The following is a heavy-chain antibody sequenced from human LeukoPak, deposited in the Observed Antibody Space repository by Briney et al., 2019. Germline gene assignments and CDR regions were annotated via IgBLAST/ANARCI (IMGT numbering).Heavy chain of an antibody. J-gene: IGHJ3*02. CDR1: GYTFTDYY. CDR3: ARAGVWDYSDSSGYHNGAFDI. Sequence: ASVKVSCKASGYTFTDYYLHWARQAHGQGLEWMGWIKPNSGGTNYAQKFQGRVTMTRDTSISTAYMDLSRLGSDDTAVYYCARAGVWDYSDSSGYHNGAFDIWGQGTMVTVSS. V-gene: IGHV1-2*02. CDR2: IKPNSGGT. D-gene: IGHD3-22*01.